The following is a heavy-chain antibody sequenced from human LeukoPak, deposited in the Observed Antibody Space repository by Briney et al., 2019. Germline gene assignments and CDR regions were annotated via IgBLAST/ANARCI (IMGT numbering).Heavy chain of an antibody. Sequence: GGSLRLSCAASGFTFSSYSMNWVRQAPGKGLEWVSYISSSSSTIYYADSVKGRFTISRDNAKNSLYLQMNSLRAEDTAVYYCARAPRAYYDILTGYYIDHFDYWGQGTLVTVSS. CDR2: ISSSSSTI. CDR1: GFTFSSYS. J-gene: IGHJ4*02. V-gene: IGHV3-48*01. D-gene: IGHD3-9*01. CDR3: ARAPRAYYDILTGYYIDHFDY.